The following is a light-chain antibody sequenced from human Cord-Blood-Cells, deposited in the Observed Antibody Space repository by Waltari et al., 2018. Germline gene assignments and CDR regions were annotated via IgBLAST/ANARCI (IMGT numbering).Light chain of an antibody. CDR2: DVS. CDR1: SSDVGGYNY. Sequence: QSVLTQPASVSGSPGQSITISCTGTSSDVGGYNYVSWYQQHPGKAPKLMIYDVSNRLSGVSNRFSGAKSGNTTFLTISGVQAEDEADYYCSSYTSSSTLVFGGGTKLTVL. V-gene: IGLV2-14*01. J-gene: IGLJ2*01. CDR3: SSYTSSSTLV.